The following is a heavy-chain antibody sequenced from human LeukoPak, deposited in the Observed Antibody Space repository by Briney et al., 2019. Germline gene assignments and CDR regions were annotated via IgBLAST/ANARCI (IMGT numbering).Heavy chain of an antibody. Sequence: GSLRLSCAASGFTFSSYWMSWVRQAPGKGLEWVANIKQDGSAQYYVESVKGRFTISRDNAKNSLDLQMNSLRAEDTAVYYCARVVVAGGFDYWGQGTLVTVTS. V-gene: IGHV3-7*05. CDR1: GFTFSSYW. D-gene: IGHD6-19*01. J-gene: IGHJ4*02. CDR2: IKQDGSAQ. CDR3: ARVVVAGGFDY.